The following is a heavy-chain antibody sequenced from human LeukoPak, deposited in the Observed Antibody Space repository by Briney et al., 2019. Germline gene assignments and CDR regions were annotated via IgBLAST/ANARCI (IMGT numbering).Heavy chain of an antibody. Sequence: GGSLRLSCAASGFTFSTFAMHWVRQAPGKGLEWVAVISNDGGNKHHADSVRGRFTISRDNSKNTLYLQMNSLRPEDSAVYYCAKDTSSWYYRYFQHWGQGILVTVSS. V-gene: IGHV3-30*18. D-gene: IGHD6-13*01. CDR3: AKDTSSWYYRYFQH. CDR2: ISNDGGNK. J-gene: IGHJ1*01. CDR1: GFTFSTFA.